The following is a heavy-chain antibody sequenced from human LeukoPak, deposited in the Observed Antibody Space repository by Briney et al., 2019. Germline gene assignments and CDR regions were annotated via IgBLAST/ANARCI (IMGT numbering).Heavy chain of an antibody. V-gene: IGHV4-30-4*08. D-gene: IGHD1-7*01. J-gene: IGHJ4*02. CDR2: IYYSGST. CDR3: ARGPRITGTTRYFDY. Sequence: SETLSLTCTVSGGSISSGAYYWSWVRQHPGKGLDWIGYIYYSGSTYYNPSLKSRFTISVDTSKNQFSLKLSSVTAADTAVYYCARGPRITGTTRYFDYWGQGTLVTVSS. CDR1: GGSISSGAYY.